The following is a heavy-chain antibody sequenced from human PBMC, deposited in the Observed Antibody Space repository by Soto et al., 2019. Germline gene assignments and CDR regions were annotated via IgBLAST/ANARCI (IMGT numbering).Heavy chain of an antibody. CDR2: IYYSGST. D-gene: IGHD2-2*01. CDR3: ARTRTSSLRADAFDI. V-gene: IGHV4-31*03. CDR1: GGSISSGGYY. J-gene: IGHJ3*02. Sequence: QVQLQESGPGLVKPSQTLSLTCTVSGGSISSGGYYWSWIRQHPGKGLDWIGYIYYSGSTYYNPSLKSRVTISVDTSKNQFSLKLSSVTAADTAVYYCARTRTSSLRADAFDIWGQGTMVTVSS.